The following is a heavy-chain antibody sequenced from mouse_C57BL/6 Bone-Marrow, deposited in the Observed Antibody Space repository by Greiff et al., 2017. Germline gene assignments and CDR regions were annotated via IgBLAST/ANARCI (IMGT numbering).Heavy chain of an antibody. J-gene: IGHJ3*02. Sequence: QVQLQQSGPGLVQPSQSLSITCTVSGFSLTSYGVHWVRQSPGKGLEWLGVIWSGGSTAYNAAFISRLSISKDNSKSQVFFKMNSLQADDTAIYYCARRAGSWGQGTLVTVSA. V-gene: IGHV2-2*01. CDR1: GFSLTSYG. CDR3: ARRAGS. CDR2: IWSGGST.